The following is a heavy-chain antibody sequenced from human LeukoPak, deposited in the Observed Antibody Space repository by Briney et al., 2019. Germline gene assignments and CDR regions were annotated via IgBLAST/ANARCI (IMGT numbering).Heavy chain of an antibody. CDR2: IYYSGST. J-gene: IGHJ4*02. CDR3: ARAPWGDYVDY. CDR1: GGSISSGDYY. V-gene: IGHV4-30-4*01. Sequence: SQTLSLTYTVSGGSISSGDYYWSWIRQPPGRGLEWIGYIYYSGSTYYNPSLKSRVTISVDTSKNQFSLKLSSVTAADTAVYYCARAPWGDYVDYWGQGTLVTVSS. D-gene: IGHD3-16*01.